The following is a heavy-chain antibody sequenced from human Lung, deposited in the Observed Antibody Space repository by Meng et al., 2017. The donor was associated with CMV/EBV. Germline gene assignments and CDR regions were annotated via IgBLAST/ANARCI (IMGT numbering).Heavy chain of an antibody. CDR1: GLTFSNYW. CDR2: IKEDGSEK. V-gene: IGHV3-7*01. CDR3: ARDPFIKAFDI. J-gene: IGHJ3*02. Sequence: SCAASGLTFSNYWMTWLRQAPGRGLELVAHIKEDGSEKYFVGSVKGRFTISRDNAKNSLYLQMNSLRAEDTAVYYCARDPFIKAFDIWGQGTMVTVSS.